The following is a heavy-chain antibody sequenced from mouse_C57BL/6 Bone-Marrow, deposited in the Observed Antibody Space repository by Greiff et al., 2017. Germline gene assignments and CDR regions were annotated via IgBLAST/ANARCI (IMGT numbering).Heavy chain of an antibody. V-gene: IGHV5-6*01. D-gene: IGHD6-1*01. Sequence: EVQLVESGGDLVKPGGSLKLSCEASGFTFSSYGMSWVRQTPDQRLEWVATISSGGSYPYYPDSVKGRFTISRDNAKNTLYLQMSSLKSEDTAMYYCARRSGAYWGQGTLVTVSA. CDR2: ISSGGSYP. CDR1: GFTFSSYG. CDR3: ARRSGAY. J-gene: IGHJ3*01.